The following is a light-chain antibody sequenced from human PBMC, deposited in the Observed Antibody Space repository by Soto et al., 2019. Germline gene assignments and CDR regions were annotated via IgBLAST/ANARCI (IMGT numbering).Light chain of an antibody. CDR3: QQYNNWPQT. Sequence: EIVMTQSPATLSVSPGERATLSCRASQSVSRNLAWYQQKPGQAPRLLIYGASTRATGIPARFSGSGSGTEFTLTISRLQSEDFAVYYCQQYNNWPQTFGQGTKLEIK. CDR1: QSVSRN. V-gene: IGKV3-15*01. CDR2: GAS. J-gene: IGKJ2*01.